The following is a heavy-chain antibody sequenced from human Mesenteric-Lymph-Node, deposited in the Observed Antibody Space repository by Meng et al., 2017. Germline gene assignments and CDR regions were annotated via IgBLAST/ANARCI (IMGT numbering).Heavy chain of an antibody. V-gene: IGHV3-30*07. D-gene: IGHD6-13*01. Sequence: GESLKISCAASGFTFSSYAMHWVRQAPGKGLEWVAVISYDGSNKYYADSVKGRFTISRDNSKNTLYLQMNSLRAEDTAVYYCAKDLERAPPGIAAAGPDYWGQGTLVTVSS. CDR1: GFTFSSYA. J-gene: IGHJ4*02. CDR2: ISYDGSNK. CDR3: AKDLERAPPGIAAAGPDY.